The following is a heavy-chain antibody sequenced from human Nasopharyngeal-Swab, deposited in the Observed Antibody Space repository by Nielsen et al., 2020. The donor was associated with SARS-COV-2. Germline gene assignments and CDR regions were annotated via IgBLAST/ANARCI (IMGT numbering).Heavy chain of an antibody. V-gene: IGHV4-38-2*02. CDR2: IYHSGTT. D-gene: IGHD1-26*01. CDR3: ARGEDSGIYYYAY. J-gene: IGHJ4*02. CDR1: GYSISSGYY. Sequence: SETLSLTCTVFGYSISSGYYWGWIRQSPGKGLEWIGNIYHSGTTYYNPSLKSRVTISVDTSKNQFSLKVNSVTAADMAVYYCARGEDSGIYYYAYWGQGTLVTVSS.